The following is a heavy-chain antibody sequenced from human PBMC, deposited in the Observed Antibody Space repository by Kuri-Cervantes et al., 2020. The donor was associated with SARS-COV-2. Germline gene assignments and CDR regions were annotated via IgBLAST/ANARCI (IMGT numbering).Heavy chain of an antibody. CDR3: ARGSTYYDFWSGYYTGEYFDH. CDR1: GFNFSSYW. CDR2: IKQDGSEK. D-gene: IGHD3-3*01. J-gene: IGHJ1*01. Sequence: GESLKISCAASGFNFSSYWMNWVRQAPGKGLEWVANIKQDGSEKYYVDSVKGRFNISRDNAKNSLYLQMNSLRAEDTAVYYCARGSTYYDFWSGYYTGEYFDHWGQGTLVTVSS. V-gene: IGHV3-7*01.